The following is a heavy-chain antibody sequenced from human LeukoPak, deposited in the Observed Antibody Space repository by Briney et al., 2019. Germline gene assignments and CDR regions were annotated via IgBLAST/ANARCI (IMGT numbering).Heavy chain of an antibody. J-gene: IGHJ4*02. Sequence: GGSLRLSCAASGFTFSRYWMTWVRQAPGKGLEWVANIKEDGSENYYGDSVKGRFTISRDNAKNSLYLQMDSLRAEDTGVYYRARDPQRGGDCDYWGQGTLVTVSS. D-gene: IGHD2-21*02. CDR1: GFTFSRYW. V-gene: IGHV3-7*05. CDR3: ARDPQRGGDCDY. CDR2: IKEDGSEN.